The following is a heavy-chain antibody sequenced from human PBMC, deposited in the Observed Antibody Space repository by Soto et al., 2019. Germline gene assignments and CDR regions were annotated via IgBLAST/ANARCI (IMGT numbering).Heavy chain of an antibody. CDR2: IYHSGST. Sequence: SETLSLTCAVSGGSMSSGNWLSWVRQPPWKGLEWIGEIYHSGSTNYNPSLKSRLTISVDKFKNQSSLKLSSVTAADTAVYYCAIPAAGDFDFWGQGTLVTVSS. J-gene: IGHJ4*02. D-gene: IGHD6-13*01. CDR1: GGSMSSGNW. V-gene: IGHV4-4*02. CDR3: AIPAAGDFDF.